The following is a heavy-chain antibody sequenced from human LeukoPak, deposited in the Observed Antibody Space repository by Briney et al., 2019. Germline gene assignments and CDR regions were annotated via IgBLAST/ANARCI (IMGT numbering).Heavy chain of an antibody. CDR3: ATKRGQGTQLNYNWFDP. CDR1: GFTFNSYA. V-gene: IGHV3-23*01. CDR2: IRGGKDST. D-gene: IGHD1-1*01. Sequence: GGSLRLSCAASGFTFNSYAMYWVRQAPGKGLEWVSSIRGGKDSTYYADSVKGRFTISRDNSRSTLYLQMNSLRADDTALYYCATKRGQGTQLNYNWFDPWGQGTLVTVSS. J-gene: IGHJ5*02.